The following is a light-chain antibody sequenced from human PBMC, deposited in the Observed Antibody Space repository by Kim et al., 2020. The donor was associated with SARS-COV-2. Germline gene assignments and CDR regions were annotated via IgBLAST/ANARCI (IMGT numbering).Light chain of an antibody. J-gene: IGLJ1*01. Sequence: PGKTARVTCGGKNVGSKSVHWYKQRPGQAPVLVIYYDSDRPSGIPERFSGSNSGNTATLTISRVEAGDEADYYCQVWDSSSDHPYVFGTGTKVTVL. CDR2: YDS. CDR1: NVGSKS. CDR3: QVWDSSSDHPYV. V-gene: IGLV3-21*04.